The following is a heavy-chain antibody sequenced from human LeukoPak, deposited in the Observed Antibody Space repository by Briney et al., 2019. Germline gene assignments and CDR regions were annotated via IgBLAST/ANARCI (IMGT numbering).Heavy chain of an antibody. J-gene: IGHJ3*02. D-gene: IGHD3-22*01. V-gene: IGHV3-23*01. CDR1: GFTFSTYA. CDR3: YYYTNDDFDM. CDR2: ISGDGDNT. Sequence: GGSLRLSCAASGFTFSTYAMSWVRQAPGKGLEWVSAISGDGDNTYYGDSVKGRFTISRDNSKNTLYLQMNSLRAEDTAVYYGYYYTNDDFDMWGQGTMVTVSS.